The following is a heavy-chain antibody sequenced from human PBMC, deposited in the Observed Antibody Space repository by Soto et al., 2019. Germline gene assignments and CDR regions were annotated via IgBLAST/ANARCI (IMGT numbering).Heavy chain of an antibody. CDR2: LTGSGDST. J-gene: IGHJ4*02. CDR1: GFTFSSFA. V-gene: IGHV3-23*01. D-gene: IGHD4-17*01. Sequence: EVQLLESGGGLVQPGGSLRLSCAASGFTFSSFAMTWVRQAPGKGLEWVSSLTGSGDSTYYADSVKGRCTISRDTSKNTLYLQMNGLRADDTALYYCAKGTAVTTGDMAYWGQGTLVTVSS. CDR3: AKGTAVTTGDMAY.